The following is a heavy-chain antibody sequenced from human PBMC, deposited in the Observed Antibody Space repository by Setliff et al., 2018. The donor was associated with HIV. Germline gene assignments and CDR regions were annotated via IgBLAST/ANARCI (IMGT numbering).Heavy chain of an antibody. Sequence: SETLSLTCAVYGGSFSDYYWSWIRQSPGRGLEWIGEINHGGSTIYNPSLKSRITMSMDTSKNQFSLQLSSVTAADTAVYYCARIPWVATLWGGAFDLWGHGTMVT. D-gene: IGHD5-12*01. CDR3: ARIPWVATLWGGAFDL. CDR2: INHGGST. CDR1: GGSFSDYY. V-gene: IGHV4-34*10. J-gene: IGHJ3*01.